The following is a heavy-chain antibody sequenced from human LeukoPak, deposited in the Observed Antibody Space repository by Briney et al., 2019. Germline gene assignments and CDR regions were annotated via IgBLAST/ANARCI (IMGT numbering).Heavy chain of an antibody. CDR1: GYTFTSYG. CDR2: ISAYSGDT. J-gene: IGHJ4*02. V-gene: IGHV1-18*01. D-gene: IGHD3-10*01. Sequence: ASVKVSCKASGYTFTSYGISWVRQAPGQGLEWMGWISAYSGDTNYAQKFQGRATMTTDTSASTAYMELRSLRSDDTAVYYCARSLYGSGEGFDYWGQGTLVTVSS. CDR3: ARSLYGSGEGFDY.